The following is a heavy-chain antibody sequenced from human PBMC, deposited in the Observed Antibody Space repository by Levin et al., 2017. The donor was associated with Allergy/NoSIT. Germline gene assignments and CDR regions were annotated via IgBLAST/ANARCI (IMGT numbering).Heavy chain of an antibody. V-gene: IGHV3-23*01. J-gene: IGHJ4*02. Sequence: QSGESLKISCAASGFTFSSYAMSWVRQAPGKGLEWVSAISGSGGSTYYADSVKGRFTISRDNSKNTLYLQMNSLRAEDTAVYYCAKRSSELRTPSDFDYWGQGTLVTVSS. CDR3: AKRSSELRTPSDFDY. CDR1: GFTFSSYA. CDR2: ISGSGGST. D-gene: IGHD1-7*01.